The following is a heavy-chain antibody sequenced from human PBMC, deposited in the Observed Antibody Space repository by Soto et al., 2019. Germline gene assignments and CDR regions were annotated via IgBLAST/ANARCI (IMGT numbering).Heavy chain of an antibody. J-gene: IGHJ4*02. D-gene: IGHD6-13*01. V-gene: IGHV1-18*01. CDR2: IYPYNGNT. CDR1: GYTFSNYG. CDR3: ARDLNGAAGGGY. Sequence: QVQLVQSGAEVRKPGASVKVSCKASGYTFSNYGIFWVRQAPGQGLEWMAWIYPYNGNTNYAQKLQGRVTLTTDASTSTAYMDLRSLTSDDTAMYYCARDLNGAAGGGYWVQGTLVTVSS.